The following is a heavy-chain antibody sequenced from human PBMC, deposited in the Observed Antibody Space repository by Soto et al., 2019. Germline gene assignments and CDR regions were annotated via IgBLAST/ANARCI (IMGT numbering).Heavy chain of an antibody. J-gene: IGHJ4*02. CDR3: ARVYSGIYALDY. Sequence: EVQLVESGGGLVQPGGSLRLSCAASGLTLSDHYMDWVRQAPGKGLEWVGRTRNKANSYTTEYAASVKGRFTISRDDSKNSLYLQMNSLKTEDTALYYCARVYSGIYALDYWGQGTLVTVSS. V-gene: IGHV3-72*01. CDR2: TRNKANSYTT. D-gene: IGHD1-26*01. CDR1: GLTLSDHY.